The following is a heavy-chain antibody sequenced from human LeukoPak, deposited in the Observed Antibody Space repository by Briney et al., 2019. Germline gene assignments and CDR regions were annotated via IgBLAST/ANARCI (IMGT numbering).Heavy chain of an antibody. CDR2: IYSGGST. CDR3: ARSNYGDYVRSEAFDI. V-gene: IGHV3-53*01. Sequence: GGALRISCAAPGVTRSSNYKSWGRPAPGKGLEGGSVIYSGGSTYYADSVKGRFTISRDNSKNTLYLQMNSLRAEDTAVYYCARSNYGDYVRSEAFDIWGQGTMVTVSS. CDR1: GVTRSSNY. J-gene: IGHJ3*02. D-gene: IGHD4-17*01.